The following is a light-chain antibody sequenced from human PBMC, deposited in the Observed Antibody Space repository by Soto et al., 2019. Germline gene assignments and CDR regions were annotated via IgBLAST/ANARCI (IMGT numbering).Light chain of an antibody. CDR1: QSISAW. Sequence: DIQMTQSPSTLSESVEDRVTITCRASQSISAWLAWYQQKPGKAPKLLVYKASTLETGVPSRFSGSGSGTEFTLTISSLQPYDFATYYCHQYHKFPYTFGQGTKLEIK. V-gene: IGKV1-5*03. CDR2: KAS. J-gene: IGKJ2*01. CDR3: HQYHKFPYT.